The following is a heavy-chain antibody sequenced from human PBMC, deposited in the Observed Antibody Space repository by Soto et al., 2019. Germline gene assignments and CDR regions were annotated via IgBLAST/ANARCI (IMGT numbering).Heavy chain of an antibody. CDR2: ISSSGSTI. D-gene: IGHD1-1*01. CDR3: ARDPELEPSLYYYYGMDV. V-gene: IGHV3-48*03. J-gene: IGHJ6*02. CDR1: GFTFSSYE. Sequence: GGSLRLSCAASGFTFSSYEMNWVRQAPGKGLEWVSYISSSGSTIYYADSVKGRSTISRDNAKNSLYLQMNSLRAEDTAVYYCARDPELEPSLYYYYGMDVWGQGTTVTVSS.